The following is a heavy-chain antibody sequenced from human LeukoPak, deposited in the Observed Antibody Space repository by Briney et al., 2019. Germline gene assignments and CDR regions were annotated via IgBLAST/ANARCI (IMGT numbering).Heavy chain of an antibody. J-gene: IGHJ4*02. CDR2: IYYSGST. CDR1: GGSISSYY. V-gene: IGHV4-59*08. CDR3: ARRIRGGNSAYYFDY. Sequence: PSETLSLTCTVSGGSISSYYWSWIRQPPGKGLEWIGYIYYSGSTNYNPSLKSRVTMSVDTSKNQFSLKLSSVTAADTAVYYCARRIRGGNSAYYFDYWGQGTLVTVSS. D-gene: IGHD4-23*01.